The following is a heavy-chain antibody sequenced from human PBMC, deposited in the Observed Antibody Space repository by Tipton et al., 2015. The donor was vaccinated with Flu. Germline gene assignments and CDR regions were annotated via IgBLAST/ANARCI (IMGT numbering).Heavy chain of an antibody. V-gene: IGHV4-4*07. CDR2: IYASGSA. J-gene: IGHJ6*04. D-gene: IGHD2-15*01. CDR3: AREVEGASRSLDV. CDR1: GVSISNYY. Sequence: TLSLTCSVSGVSISNYYWTWVRQSAGKGLEWIGRIYASGSANSNPSLRSRVTMSVDTSKNQSSLNLNSLTAADTAVYYCAREVEGASRSLDVWGKGTTVTVSS.